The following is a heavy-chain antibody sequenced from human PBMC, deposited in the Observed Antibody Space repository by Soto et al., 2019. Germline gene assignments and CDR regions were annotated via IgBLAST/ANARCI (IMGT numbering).Heavy chain of an antibody. CDR3: ARDEGIKASPSD. D-gene: IGHD3-10*01. CDR1: GGSFTGHF. V-gene: IGHV4-34*01. CDR2: VSHSGNT. Sequence: PSETLSLTCTVSGGSFTGHFWSWVRQPPGKGLEWIGEVSHSGNTKYYPSLRSRVTLSVDSSKNQISLALTSVTAADTAVYYCARDEGIKASPSDWSQGNLVTVSS. J-gene: IGHJ4*02.